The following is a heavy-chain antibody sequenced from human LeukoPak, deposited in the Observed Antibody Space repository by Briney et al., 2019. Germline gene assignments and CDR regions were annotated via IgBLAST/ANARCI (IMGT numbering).Heavy chain of an antibody. CDR2: FSGPGKT. J-gene: IGHJ3*02. CDR1: GFTLSNSA. CDR3: AKAWWSTSSGGDSFGI. Sequence: GGSLRLSCAASGFTLSNSAMSWVRQAPGKGLEWVSGFSGPGKTYYADSVKGRFTISRDTSKSTLYLQINSLRAEDAAVYYCAKAWWSTSSGGDSFGIWGQGTMVTVSS. D-gene: IGHD6-6*01. V-gene: IGHV3-23*01.